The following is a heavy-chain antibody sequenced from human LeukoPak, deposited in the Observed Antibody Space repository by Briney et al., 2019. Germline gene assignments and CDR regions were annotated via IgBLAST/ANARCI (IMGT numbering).Heavy chain of an antibody. CDR3: AKRYSSGWTSSEYFDY. D-gene: IGHD6-19*01. CDR2: ISYDGSNK. Sequence: PGRSLRLSCAASGFTFSSYGMHWVRQAPGKGLEWVAVISYDGSNKYYADSVKGRFTISRDNSKNTLYLQMNSLRAEDTAVYYCAKRYSSGWTSSEYFDYWGQGTLVTVSS. CDR1: GFTFSSYG. V-gene: IGHV3-30*18. J-gene: IGHJ4*02.